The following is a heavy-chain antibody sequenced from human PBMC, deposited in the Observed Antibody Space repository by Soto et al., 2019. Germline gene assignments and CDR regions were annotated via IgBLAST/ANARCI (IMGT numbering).Heavy chain of an antibody. CDR1: GGSISSGFYS. Sequence: SETLSLTCAVSGGSISSGFYSWSWIRQPPGQGLEWIGYIYNSGNTYYNPSLMSRVTISVDRSQNHFSLKLTSVTAADTAVYYCARGGDGVWNWFDPWGQGTQVTVSS. CDR2: IYNSGNT. CDR3: ARGGDGVWNWFDP. V-gene: IGHV4-30-2*01. J-gene: IGHJ5*02. D-gene: IGHD2-21*02.